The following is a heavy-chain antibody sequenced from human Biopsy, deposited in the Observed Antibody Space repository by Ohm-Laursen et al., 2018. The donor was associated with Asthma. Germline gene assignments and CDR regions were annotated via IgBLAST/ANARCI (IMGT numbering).Heavy chain of an antibody. CDR2: INGKSNSI. CDR1: GFTFSDYY. J-gene: IGHJ3*01. D-gene: IGHD2-21*01. CDR3: VKDTLEDRGGYCTFDV. Sequence: LRLSCTASGFTFSDYYMSWIRQAPGKGLAWISYINGKSNSIEYADSVKGRFTISRDNAKNSLYLQMHSLRAEDTAVYYCVKDTLEDRGGYCTFDVWGQGTMVTVSS. V-gene: IGHV3-11*01.